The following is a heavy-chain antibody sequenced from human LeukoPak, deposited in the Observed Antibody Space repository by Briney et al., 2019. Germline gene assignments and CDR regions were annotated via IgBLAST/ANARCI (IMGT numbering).Heavy chain of an antibody. CDR1: GYTFTSYD. D-gene: IGHD6-19*01. Sequence: GASVKVSCKPSGYTFTSYDINWVRQPTGQGLEGMGWMNPKSGNKGYPHKLQGRVTMTRNTSISTAYMELGSLRAEDTAVYYCARRRRMSSGWYGNWFDPWGQGTLVTVSS. CDR2: MNPKSGNK. J-gene: IGHJ5*02. CDR3: ARRRRMSSGWYGNWFDP. V-gene: IGHV1-8*01.